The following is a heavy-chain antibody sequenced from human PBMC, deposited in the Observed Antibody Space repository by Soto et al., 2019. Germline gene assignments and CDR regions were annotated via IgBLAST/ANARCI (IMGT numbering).Heavy chain of an antibody. CDR3: ARDGYSYGSVFDY. CDR1: GGSISSGGNY. CDR2: IHYSGST. D-gene: IGHD5-18*01. J-gene: IGHJ4*02. V-gene: IGHV4-31*03. Sequence: SETLSLTCTVSGGSISSGGNYWSWIRQHPGKGLEWIGYIHYSGSTYYNPSLKSRVTISVDTSKNQFSLKLSSVTAADTAVYYCARDGYSYGSVFDYWGQGTLVTVSS.